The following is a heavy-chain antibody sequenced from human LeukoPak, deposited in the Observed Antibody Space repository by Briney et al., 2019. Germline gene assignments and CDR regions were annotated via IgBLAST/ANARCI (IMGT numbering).Heavy chain of an antibody. CDR2: IYTSGST. CDR3: ARARLHHNYGSGTNFDY. Sequence: SQTLSLTCTVSGGSISSGSYYWSWIRQPAGKGLEWIGRIYTSGSTNYNPSLKSRVTISVDTSKNQFSLKLSSVTAADTAVYYCARARLHHNYGSGTNFDYWGQGSLVTVSS. V-gene: IGHV4-61*02. CDR1: GGSISSGSYY. J-gene: IGHJ4*02. D-gene: IGHD3-10*01.